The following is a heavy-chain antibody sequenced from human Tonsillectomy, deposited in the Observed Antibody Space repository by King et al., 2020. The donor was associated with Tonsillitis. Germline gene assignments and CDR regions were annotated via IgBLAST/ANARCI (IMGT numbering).Heavy chain of an antibody. J-gene: IGHJ3*02. CDR3: AREGIDFYESSSYYRVDAFDI. D-gene: IGHD3-22*01. V-gene: IGHV3-48*03. Sequence: VQLVESGGGLVQPGGSLRLSCAASGFTFSSYEMNWVRQAPGKGLEWVSYISSSVSTIYYADSLKGRFTISRDNAKNSLYLQMNSLRAEDTAVYYCAREGIDFYESSSYYRVDAFDIWGQGTMVTVSS. CDR1: GFTFSSYE. CDR2: ISSSVSTI.